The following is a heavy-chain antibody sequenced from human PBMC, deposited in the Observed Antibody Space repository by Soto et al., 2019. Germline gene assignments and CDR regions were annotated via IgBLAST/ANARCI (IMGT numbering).Heavy chain of an antibody. V-gene: IGHV3-48*01. J-gene: IGHJ3*01. CDR2: IGIGSSTK. Sequence: GGSLRLSCAASGFTFRNYGMNWVRQAPGKGLEWVSYIGIGSSTKYYADSVKGRFTISRDNAKNSLYLQMNSLRAEDTAVYYWARDQLYYNDISGRPLNAFDVWGQGTMVTVSS. CDR3: ARDQLYYNDISGRPLNAFDV. D-gene: IGHD3-22*01. CDR1: GFTFRNYG.